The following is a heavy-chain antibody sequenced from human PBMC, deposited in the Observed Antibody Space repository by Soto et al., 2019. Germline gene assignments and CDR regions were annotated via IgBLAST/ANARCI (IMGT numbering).Heavy chain of an antibody. Sequence: GGSLRLSCAASGFTFSSYAMSWVRQAPGKGLEWVSAISGSGGSTYYADSVKGRFTISRGNSKNTLYLQMNSLRAEDTVVYYCAKDARRGWRYFDWFDAFDIWGQGTMVTVSS. CDR3: AKDARRGWRYFDWFDAFDI. CDR2: ISGSGGST. CDR1: GFTFSSYA. J-gene: IGHJ3*02. V-gene: IGHV3-23*01. D-gene: IGHD3-9*01.